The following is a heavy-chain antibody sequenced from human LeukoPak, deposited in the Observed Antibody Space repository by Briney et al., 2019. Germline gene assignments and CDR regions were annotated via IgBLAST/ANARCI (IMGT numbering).Heavy chain of an antibody. CDR1: GGSISSYY. CDR3: ARLDNGCYFDL. J-gene: IGHJ2*01. D-gene: IGHD2-2*03. V-gene: IGHV4-59*13. Sequence: SETLSLTCTVSGGSISSYYWSWIRQPPGKGLEWIGYIYYSGSTSYNPSLKSRVTISVDTSKNQFSLKLSTVTAADTAVYYCARLDNGCYFDLWGRGTLVTVSS. CDR2: IYYSGST.